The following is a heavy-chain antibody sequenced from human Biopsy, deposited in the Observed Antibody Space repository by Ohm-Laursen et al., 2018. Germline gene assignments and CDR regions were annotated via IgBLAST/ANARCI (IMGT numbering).Heavy chain of an antibody. J-gene: IGHJ2*01. D-gene: IGHD1-7*01. V-gene: IGHV3-74*01. Sequence: SLRLSCAASGYTFSSYWMHWVRQAPGKGLVWVSRFNSDGSSTSYADSVKGRFTISRDNANNTLYLQMNSLRAEDTAVYYCARGGGGNSRDWYFDLWGRGTLVTVSS. CDR2: FNSDGSST. CDR1: GYTFSSYW. CDR3: ARGGGGNSRDWYFDL.